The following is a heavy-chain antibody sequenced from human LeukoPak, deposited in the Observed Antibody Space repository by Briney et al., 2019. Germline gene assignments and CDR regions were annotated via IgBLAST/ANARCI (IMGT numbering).Heavy chain of an antibody. CDR3: ARDQRFCSGGTCYSAFDY. Sequence: PGGSLRLSCAASGFTFNSYWMHSVRQVPGKGLVWVSRISSEGSSTSYADSVKGRFTISRDNARNTLNLQMDSLRAEDTAVYYCARDQRFCSGGTCYSAFDYWGQGTLVTVSS. CDR1: GFTFNSYW. J-gene: IGHJ4*02. V-gene: IGHV3-74*01. CDR2: ISSEGSST. D-gene: IGHD2-15*01.